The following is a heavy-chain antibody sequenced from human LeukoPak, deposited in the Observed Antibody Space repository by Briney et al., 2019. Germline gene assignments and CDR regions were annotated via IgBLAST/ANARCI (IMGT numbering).Heavy chain of an antibody. Sequence: PSETLSLTCTVSGVSISSSNSYCRWIRQPPGKGLEWIWSIYYSGNTYYNASLKSQVSISIDTSKNQSSLKLTSVTAADTAVYYCARQTGSGLFILPGGQGTLVTVSS. CDR3: ARQTGSGLFILP. V-gene: IGHV4-39*01. J-gene: IGHJ4*02. CDR2: IYYSGNT. CDR1: GVSISSSNSY. D-gene: IGHD3/OR15-3a*01.